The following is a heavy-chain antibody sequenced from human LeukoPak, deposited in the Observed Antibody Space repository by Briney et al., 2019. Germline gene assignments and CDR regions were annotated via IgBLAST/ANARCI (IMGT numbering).Heavy chain of an antibody. CDR3: AKDSKMEYGDYSGYFDY. D-gene: IGHD4-17*01. V-gene: IGHV3-48*04. J-gene: IGHJ4*02. CDR2: ISSSGSTI. CDR1: GFTFSSYS. Sequence: GGSLRLSCAASGFTFSSYSMNWVRQAPGKGLEWVSYISSSGSTIYYADSVKGRFTISRDNAKNSLYLQMNSLRAEDTALYYCAKDSKMEYGDYSGYFDYWGQGTLVTVSS.